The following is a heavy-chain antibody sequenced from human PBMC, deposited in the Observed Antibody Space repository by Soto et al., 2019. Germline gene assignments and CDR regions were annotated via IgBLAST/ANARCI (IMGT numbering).Heavy chain of an antibody. CDR3: ARHDLYSGYGPRGPFDY. CDR1: GGSISSYY. D-gene: IGHD5-12*01. J-gene: IGHJ4*02. V-gene: IGHV4-59*08. Sequence: PSETLSLTCTVSGGSISSYYLTWIRQPPGKGLEWIGYIYYSGSTNYNPSLKSRVTISVATSKNQFSLKLSSVTAADTAVYYCARHDLYSGYGPRGPFDYWGQGALVTVSS. CDR2: IYYSGST.